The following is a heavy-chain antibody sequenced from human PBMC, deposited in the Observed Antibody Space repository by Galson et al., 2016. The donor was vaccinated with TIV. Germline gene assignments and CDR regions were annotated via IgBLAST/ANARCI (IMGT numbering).Heavy chain of an antibody. J-gene: IGHJ4*02. CDR3: ARTLTSYYFDY. CDR2: ISYDGSN. D-gene: IGHD1-20*01. Sequence: PRLSCAASGFTFNSYAMNWVRQAPGKGLEWVAVISYDGSNNADSVKGRFTISRDKSKNTLYLQMNSLRGEDTAVYYCARTLTSYYFDYWGQGTLVTVSS. CDR1: GFTFNSYA. V-gene: IGHV3-30-3*01.